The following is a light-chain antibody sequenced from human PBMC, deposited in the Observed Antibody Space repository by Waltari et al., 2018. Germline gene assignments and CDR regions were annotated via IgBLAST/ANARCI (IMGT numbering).Light chain of an antibody. J-gene: IGKJ4*01. V-gene: IGKV1-5*03. CDR2: KAS. CDR3: QEYDSLPVT. CDR1: QSVKKK. Sequence: WRASQSVKKKVAGYQQEAGKAPEVVIHKASRLEGGVPSRFSGSGYGTEFTLTISSLQPDDFATYYCQEYDSLPVTFGGGTKVEIK.